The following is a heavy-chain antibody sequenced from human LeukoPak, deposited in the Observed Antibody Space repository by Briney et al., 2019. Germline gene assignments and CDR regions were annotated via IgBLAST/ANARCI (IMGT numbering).Heavy chain of an antibody. V-gene: IGHV4-39*01. Sequence: KPSETLSLTCTVSGGSISSSSYYWGWIRQPPGKGLEWIGSIYYSESTYYNPSLKSRVTISVDTSKNQFSLKLSSVTAADTAVYYCAGLLQLWLLSTEYYFDYWGQGTLVTVSS. CDR1: GGSISSSSYY. CDR3: AGLLQLWLLSTEYYFDY. D-gene: IGHD5-18*01. J-gene: IGHJ4*02. CDR2: IYYSEST.